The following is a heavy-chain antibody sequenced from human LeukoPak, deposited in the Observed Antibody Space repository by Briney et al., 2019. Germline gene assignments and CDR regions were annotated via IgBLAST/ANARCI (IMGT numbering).Heavy chain of an antibody. Sequence: SETLSLTCAVYGGSFSGYYWSWIRQPPGKGLEWIGEINHSGSTNYNPSLKSRVTISVDTSKNQFSLKLSSVTAADTAVYYCARDGYSSGWYDPYYYYYYMDVWGKGTTVTISS. CDR2: INHSGST. CDR3: ARDGYSSGWYDPYYYYYYMDV. V-gene: IGHV4-34*01. D-gene: IGHD6-19*01. CDR1: GGSFSGYY. J-gene: IGHJ6*03.